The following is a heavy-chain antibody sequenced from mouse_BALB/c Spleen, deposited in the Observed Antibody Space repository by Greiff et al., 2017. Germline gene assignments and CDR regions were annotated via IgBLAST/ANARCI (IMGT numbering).Heavy chain of an antibody. J-gene: IGHJ3*01. D-gene: IGHD1-1*01. CDR2: ISTYYGDA. CDR1: GYTFTDYA. Sequence: QVQLQQSGAELVRPGVSVKISCKGSGYTFTDYAMHWVKQSHAKSLEWIGVISTYYGDASYNQKFKGKATMTVDKSSSTAYMELARLTSEDSAIYYCARSPYYYGSSGFAYWGQGTLVTVSA. V-gene: IGHV1S137*01. CDR3: ARSPYYYGSSGFAY.